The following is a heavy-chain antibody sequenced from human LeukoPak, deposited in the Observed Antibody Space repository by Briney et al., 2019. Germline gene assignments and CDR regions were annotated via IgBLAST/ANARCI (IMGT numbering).Heavy chain of an antibody. V-gene: IGHV3-30-3*01. CDR2: ISYDGSNK. CDR1: GFTFSSYA. D-gene: IGHD6-19*01. J-gene: IGHJ4*02. CDR3: ARTDSGWYAQGNDY. Sequence: GGSLRLSCAASGFTFSSYAMHWVRQAPGKGLEWVAVISYDGSNKYYADFVKGRFTISRDNSKNTLYLQMNSLRAEDTTVYYCARTDSGWYAQGNDYWGQGTLVTVSS.